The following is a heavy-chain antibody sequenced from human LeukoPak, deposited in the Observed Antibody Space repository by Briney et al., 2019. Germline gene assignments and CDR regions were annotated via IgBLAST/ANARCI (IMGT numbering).Heavy chain of an antibody. CDR3: VKDRTPDGYYSVDY. CDR1: GFTFGTYA. D-gene: IGHD5-24*01. Sequence: GGSLRLSCTASGFTFGTYAMNWVRQAPWKGLQWVALIIGNAATTAYADSVKGRFTISRDNSKNTLYLQMNSLRVEDTAVYYCVKDRTPDGYYSVDYWGQGILVTVSS. V-gene: IGHV3-23*01. J-gene: IGHJ4*02. CDR2: IIGNAATT.